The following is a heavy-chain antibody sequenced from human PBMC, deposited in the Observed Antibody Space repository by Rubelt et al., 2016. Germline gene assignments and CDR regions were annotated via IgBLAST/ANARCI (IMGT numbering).Heavy chain of an antibody. CDR3: ARDLAHYDFWSGFFDY. CDR2: ISGYNGNT. J-gene: IGHJ4*02. V-gene: IGHV1-18*04. Sequence: QVQLVQSGAEVKKPGASVKVSCKASGYTFTSYYMHWVRQAPGQGLEWMGWISGYNGNTNYAQKLQGRVTLTTDTSTSTAYMELRSLGSDDTAVYYCARDLAHYDFWSGFFDYWGQGTLLTVSS. D-gene: IGHD3-3*01. CDR1: GYTFTSYY.